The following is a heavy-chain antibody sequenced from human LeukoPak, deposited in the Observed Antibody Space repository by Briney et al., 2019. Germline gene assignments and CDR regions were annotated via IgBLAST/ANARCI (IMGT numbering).Heavy chain of an antibody. CDR3: ARGLGSPSDY. J-gene: IGHJ4*02. D-gene: IGHD6-19*01. Sequence: TPSETLSLTCTVSGYSISSGYYWGWIRQPAGKGLEWIGRIYTGGSSNYNPSLNSRVTMSVDTSKKQFSLKLSSVTAADTAVYYCARGLGSPSDYWGQGTLVTVSS. CDR2: IYTGGSS. CDR1: GYSISSGYY. V-gene: IGHV4-4*07.